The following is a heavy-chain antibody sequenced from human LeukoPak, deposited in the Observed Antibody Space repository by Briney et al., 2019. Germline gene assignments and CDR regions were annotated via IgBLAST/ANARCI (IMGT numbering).Heavy chain of an antibody. CDR1: GFTFSSYS. CDR2: ISSSSSYI. J-gene: IGHJ5*02. V-gene: IGHV3-21*01. D-gene: IGHD3-3*01. CDR3: ARDATSNYDFWSGSNWFDP. Sequence: GGSLRLSCAASGFTFSSYSMTWVRQAPGKGLEWASSISSSSSYIYYADSVKGRFTISRDNAKNSLYLQMNSLRAEDTAVYYCARDATSNYDFWSGSNWFDPWGQGTLVTVSS.